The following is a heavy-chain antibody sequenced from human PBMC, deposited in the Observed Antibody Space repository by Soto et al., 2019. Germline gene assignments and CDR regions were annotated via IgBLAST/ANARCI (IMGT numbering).Heavy chain of an antibody. CDR3: AREFYYDSSGSTSEAWFDP. D-gene: IGHD3-22*01. CDR2: FYSSGSP. CDR1: GGSLSGYY. Sequence: PSETLSLTCTVSGGSLSGYYWSWIRQPPGKGLEWIGDFYSSGSPHHNPSLKNRVSISEDRSKNEFSLKLSSVTAADTAIYYCAREFYYDSSGSTSEAWFDPWGQGTLVT. J-gene: IGHJ5*02. V-gene: IGHV4-59*01.